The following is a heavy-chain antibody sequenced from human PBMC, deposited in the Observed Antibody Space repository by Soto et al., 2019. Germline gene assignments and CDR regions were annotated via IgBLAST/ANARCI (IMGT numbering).Heavy chain of an antibody. V-gene: IGHV3-15*01. CDR1: GFTFXNAW. D-gene: IGHD2-2*01. CDR3: TTDRATVPAATDY. Sequence: GGSLRLSCAASGFTFXNAWMSWVRQAPGKGLEWVGRIKSKTDGGTTDYAAPVKGRFTISRDDSKNTLYLQMNSLKTEDTAVYYCTTDRATVPAATDYWGQGTLVTVSS. J-gene: IGHJ4*02. CDR2: IKSKTDGGTT.